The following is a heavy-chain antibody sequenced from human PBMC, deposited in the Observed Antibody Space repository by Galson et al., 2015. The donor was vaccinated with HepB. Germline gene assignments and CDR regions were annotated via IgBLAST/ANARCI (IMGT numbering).Heavy chain of an antibody. CDR2: ITSGSTYI. CDR3: ARDPVTWTLKITQFDP. V-gene: IGHV3-21*01. CDR1: GFTFSSYN. Sequence: SLRLSCAASGFTFSSYNMNWVRQAPGKGLEWVSSITSGSTYIYYADSVKGRFTISRDNAKNSLYLQMNSLRAEDTAVYYCARDPVTWTLKITQFDPWGQGTLVTVSS. J-gene: IGHJ5*02. D-gene: IGHD1-14*01.